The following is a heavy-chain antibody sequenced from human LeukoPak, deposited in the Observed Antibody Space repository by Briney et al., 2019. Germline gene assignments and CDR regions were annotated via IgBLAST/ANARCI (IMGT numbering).Heavy chain of an antibody. Sequence: PGGSLRLSCAASGFSFSTTWMHWVRQPPGQGLVWVARITSDGTSTYYADSVKGRFTISRDNSKNTLYLQMNSLRAEDTAVYYCAKDSKVAAGKNHWGQGTLVTVSS. V-gene: IGHV3-74*01. J-gene: IGHJ5*02. D-gene: IGHD6-13*01. CDR2: ITSDGTST. CDR1: GFSFSTTW. CDR3: AKDSKVAAGKNH.